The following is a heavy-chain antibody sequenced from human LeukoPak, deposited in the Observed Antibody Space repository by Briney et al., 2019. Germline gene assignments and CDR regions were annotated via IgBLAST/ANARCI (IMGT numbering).Heavy chain of an antibody. D-gene: IGHD1-14*01. Sequence: SETLSLTCAVSGYSISSGYYWGWIRQPPGKGLEWIGSSYHSGSTYYNPSLKSRVTISVDTSKNQFSLKLSSVTAADTAVYYCARVSNNWNHFSARNNWLDPWGQGTLVTVSS. CDR3: ARVSNNWNHFSARNNWLDP. CDR1: GYSISSGYY. CDR2: SYHSGST. V-gene: IGHV4-38-2*01. J-gene: IGHJ5*02.